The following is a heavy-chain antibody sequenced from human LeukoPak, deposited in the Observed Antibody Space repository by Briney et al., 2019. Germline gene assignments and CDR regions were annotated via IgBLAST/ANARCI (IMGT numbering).Heavy chain of an antibody. CDR2: MNPNSGNT. CDR3: AIESSGKGDFDY. V-gene: IGHV1-8*03. D-gene: IGHD3-22*01. CDR1: GYTFTSYD. Sequence: ASVKVSCKASGYTFTSYDINWVRQATGQGLEWMGWMNPNSGNTGYAQKFQGRVTITRNTSISTAYMELSSLRSEDTAVYYCAIESSGKGDFDYWGQGTLVTVSS. J-gene: IGHJ4*02.